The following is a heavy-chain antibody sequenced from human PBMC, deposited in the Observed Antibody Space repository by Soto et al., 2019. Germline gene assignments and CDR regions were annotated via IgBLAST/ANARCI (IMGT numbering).Heavy chain of an antibody. CDR3: ASSVRIQLWSPFDY. CDR1: DGSISSYY. Sequence: SQTLSLTCTVSDGSISSYYWSWIRQPPGKGLEWIGNIHYNGNTKYSPSLKSRVTMSVDTSKNQFSLKLSSVTAADTAVYYCASSVRIQLWSPFDYWGQGTLVTVSS. D-gene: IGHD5-18*01. J-gene: IGHJ4*02. V-gene: IGHV4-59*01. CDR2: IHYNGNT.